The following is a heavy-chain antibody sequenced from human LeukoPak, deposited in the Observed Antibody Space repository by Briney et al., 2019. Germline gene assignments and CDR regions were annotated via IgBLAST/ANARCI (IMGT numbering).Heavy chain of an antibody. J-gene: IGHJ4*02. V-gene: IGHV3-23*01. CDR1: GFNFSSSV. D-gene: IGHD3-16*01. Sequence: PGGSLRLSCAASGFNFSSSVMSWVRQAPGKGLEWVSSISDSGDNSYYGDPVKGRFTISRDNSKNTVYLQMNILRVDDTAIYYFGKDRIRGDSYWGQGTLVTVSS. CDR2: ISDSGDNS. CDR3: GKDRIRGDSY.